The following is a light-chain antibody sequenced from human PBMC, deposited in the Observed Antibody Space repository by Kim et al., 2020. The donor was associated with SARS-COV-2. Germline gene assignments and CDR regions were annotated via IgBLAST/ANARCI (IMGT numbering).Light chain of an antibody. CDR2: GKN. CDR3: NSRDSSGKDVV. J-gene: IGLJ2*01. CDR1: SLRSYY. V-gene: IGLV3-19*01. Sequence: LGQTVRITCQGDSLRSYYASWYQQKPGQAPVLVIYGKNNRPSGIPDRFSGSSSGNTASLTITGVQAEDEADYFCNSRDSSGKDVVFGGGTQLTVL.